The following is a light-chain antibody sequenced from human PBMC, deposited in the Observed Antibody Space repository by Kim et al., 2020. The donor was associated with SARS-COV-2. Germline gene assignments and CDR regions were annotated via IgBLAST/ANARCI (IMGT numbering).Light chain of an antibody. V-gene: IGKV3-20*01. J-gene: IGKJ1*01. CDR3: QQYSSSPRT. Sequence: DILLTQSPDTLSLSPGERATLSCRASQSLSSNSLAWYQQKPGQAPRLLIYGTSSRATGIPDRFSGSGSGTDFTLTISRLEPEDFVVYYCQQYSSSPRTFGQGTKVDIK. CDR2: GTS. CDR1: QSLSSNS.